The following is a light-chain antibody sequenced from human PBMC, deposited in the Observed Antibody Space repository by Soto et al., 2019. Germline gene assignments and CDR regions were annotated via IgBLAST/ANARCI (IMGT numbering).Light chain of an antibody. CDR2: GAS. V-gene: IGKV3-20*01. CDR1: QSVSSSY. CDR3: QQCGSSQFT. J-gene: IGKJ3*01. Sequence: EIVLTQSPGTLSLSPGERATLFCRASQSVSSSYLAWYQQKPGQAPMLLIYGASSRATGIPVRFSGSGSGTDFTLTISRLEPEDFAVYYCQQCGSSQFTFGPGTKVDLK.